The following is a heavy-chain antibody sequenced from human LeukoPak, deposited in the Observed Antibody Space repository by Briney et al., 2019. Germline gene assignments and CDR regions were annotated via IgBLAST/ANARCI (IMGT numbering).Heavy chain of an antibody. V-gene: IGHV3-23*01. D-gene: IGHD3-10*01. Sequence: PGGSLRLSCVASEFTFSGYAMSWVRQVPGKGLEWVSVISRSGGSTYYADSVKGRFTISRDNSKNTLYLQINSLRAEDTAVYYCAKDRQGFGFGEQLDYYYMDVWGKGTTVTVSS. CDR2: ISRSGGST. J-gene: IGHJ6*03. CDR3: AKDRQGFGFGEQLDYYYMDV. CDR1: EFTFSGYA.